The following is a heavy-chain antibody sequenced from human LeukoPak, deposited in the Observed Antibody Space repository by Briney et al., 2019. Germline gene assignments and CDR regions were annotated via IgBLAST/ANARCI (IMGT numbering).Heavy chain of an antibody. CDR3: ARDRHDSSGYYLYYFDY. CDR1: GFTFSSYS. Sequence: PGGSLRLSCAASGFTFSSYSMSWVRQAPGKGLEWVSSISSSSSYIYYADSVEGRFTISRDNAKNSLYLQMNSLRAEDTAVYYCARDRHDSSGYYLYYFDYWGQGTLVTVSS. J-gene: IGHJ4*02. V-gene: IGHV3-21*01. D-gene: IGHD3-22*01. CDR2: ISSSSSYI.